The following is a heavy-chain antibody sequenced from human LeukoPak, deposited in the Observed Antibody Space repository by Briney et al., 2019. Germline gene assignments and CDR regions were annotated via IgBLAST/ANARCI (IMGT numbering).Heavy chain of an antibody. CDR3: ASPRDDGSGSYLPWYFDL. Sequence: SETLSLTCAVYGGSFSGYYWSWIRQPPGKGLEWIGEINHSGGTNYNPSLKSRVTISVNTSKNQFSLKLSSVTAADTAVYYCASPRDDGSGSYLPWYFDLWGRGTLVTVSS. CDR2: INHSGGT. CDR1: GGSFSGYY. V-gene: IGHV4-34*01. J-gene: IGHJ2*01. D-gene: IGHD3-10*01.